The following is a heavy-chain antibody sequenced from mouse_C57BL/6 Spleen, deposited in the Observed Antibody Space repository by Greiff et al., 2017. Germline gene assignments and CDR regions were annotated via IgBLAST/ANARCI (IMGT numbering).Heavy chain of an antibody. CDR1: GYTFTDYY. CDR2: INPNNGGT. V-gene: IGHV1-26*01. Sequence: EVQLQQSGPELVKPGASVKISCKASGYTFTDYYMNWVKQSHGKSLEWIGDINPNNGGTSYNQKFKGKATLTVDKSSSTAYMELRSLTSEDSAVYYCARRGNGNYWYFDVWGTGTTVTVSS. CDR3: ARRGNGNYWYFDV. J-gene: IGHJ1*03. D-gene: IGHD2-1*01.